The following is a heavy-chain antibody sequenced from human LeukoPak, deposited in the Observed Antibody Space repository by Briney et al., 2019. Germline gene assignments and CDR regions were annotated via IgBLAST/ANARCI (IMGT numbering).Heavy chain of an antibody. Sequence: GGSLRLSCAASGFTFSSYAMSWVRQAPGKGLEWVSAISGSGGSTYYADSVKGRFTISRDNSKNTLYLQMNSLRAEDTAVYYCAKDRVRTVYSSSWLLDFDYWGQGTLVTVSS. V-gene: IGHV3-23*01. CDR3: AKDRVRTVYSSSWLLDFDY. D-gene: IGHD6-13*01. J-gene: IGHJ4*02. CDR2: ISGSGGST. CDR1: GFTFSSYA.